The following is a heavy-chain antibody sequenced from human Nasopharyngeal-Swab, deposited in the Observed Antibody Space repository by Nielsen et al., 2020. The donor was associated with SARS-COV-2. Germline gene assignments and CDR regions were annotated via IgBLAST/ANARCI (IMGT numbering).Heavy chain of an antibody. CDR1: GYTFTNYA. Sequence: APVEGSFQGSGYTFTNYAMKLVRQAPGQGAEWMGWMNNNTGNPTYAQGFTGRFVFSLDTSVSTAYLQISSLKAEDTAVYYCARRPGGWYYFDFWGQGTRVTVSS. CDR2: MNNNTGNP. CDR3: ARRPGGWYYFDF. D-gene: IGHD6-19*01. V-gene: IGHV7-4-1*02. J-gene: IGHJ4*02.